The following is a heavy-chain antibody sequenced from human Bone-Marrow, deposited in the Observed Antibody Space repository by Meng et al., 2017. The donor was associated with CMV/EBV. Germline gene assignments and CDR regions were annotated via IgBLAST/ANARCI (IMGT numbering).Heavy chain of an antibody. J-gene: IGHJ4*02. V-gene: IGHV3-21*05. CDR1: GFGFSTYH. CDR2: IISDSSHK. CDR3: ARDRPHYDFWSGYSFGDY. D-gene: IGHD3-3*01. Sequence: LSLTCVASGFGFSTYHMNWVRQAPGKGLQWLSYIISDSSHKYYTDYVKGRFTISRDNAKNSLYLQMNSLRAEDTAVYYCARDRPHYDFWSGYSFGDYWGQGTLVTVSS.